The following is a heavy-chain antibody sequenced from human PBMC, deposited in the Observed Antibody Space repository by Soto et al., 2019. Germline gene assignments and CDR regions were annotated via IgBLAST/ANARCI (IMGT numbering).Heavy chain of an antibody. CDR1: GGSISSYY. J-gene: IGHJ6*02. V-gene: IGHV4-59*01. Sequence: PSETLSLTCIVSGGSISSYYWSWIRQPPGKALEWIGYIYYSGRAYYNSSLKSRVTISVDTSKNQFSLKLISVTAADTAVYYCARGRGVLYGMDVWGQGTTVTVSS. CDR2: IYYSGRA. D-gene: IGHD6-6*01. CDR3: ARGRGVLYGMDV.